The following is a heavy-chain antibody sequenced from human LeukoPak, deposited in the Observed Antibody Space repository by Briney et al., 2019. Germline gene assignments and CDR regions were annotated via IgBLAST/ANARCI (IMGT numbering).Heavy chain of an antibody. CDR3: ARGFRYFDWLLFDY. V-gene: IGHV3-30*04. CDR1: GFTFSSYA. D-gene: IGHD3-9*01. Sequence: PGGSLRLSCAASGFTFSSYAMHWVRQAPGKGLEWVAVISYDGSNKYYADSVKGRFTISRDNAKNSLYLQMNSLRAEDTAVYYCARGFRYFDWLLFDYWGQGTLVTVSS. CDR2: ISYDGSNK. J-gene: IGHJ4*02.